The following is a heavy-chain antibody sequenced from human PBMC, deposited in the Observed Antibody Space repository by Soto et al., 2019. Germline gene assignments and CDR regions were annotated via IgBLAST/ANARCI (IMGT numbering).Heavy chain of an antibody. J-gene: IGHJ6*02. CDR3: TAPTVTTPDYHYGADV. CDR1: GFTSSRSG. V-gene: IGHV1-58*01. Sequence: GASVKVSCKSFGFTSSRSGVQWVRQARGQRLGWIGWVVVGSGYTNYAQNFQERVTFTTDMPTTTVYMELSSLRSDDTGVYYCTAPTVTTPDYHYGADVWGQGTTVTVSS. D-gene: IGHD4-17*01. CDR2: VVVGSGYT.